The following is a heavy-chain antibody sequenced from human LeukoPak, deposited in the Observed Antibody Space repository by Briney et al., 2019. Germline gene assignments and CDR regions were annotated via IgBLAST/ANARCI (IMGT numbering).Heavy chain of an antibody. CDR3: ARAHSGYSSGWYDYYYGMDV. J-gene: IGHJ6*02. CDR2: ISSSSSYI. V-gene: IGHV3-21*01. D-gene: IGHD6-19*01. CDR1: GFTFSSYS. Sequence: GGSLRLSCAASGFTFSSYSMNWVRQAPGKGLEWVSSISSSSSYIYYADSVKGRFTVSRDNAKNSLYLQMNSLRAEDTAVYYCARAHSGYSSGWYDYYYGMDVWGQGTTVTVSS.